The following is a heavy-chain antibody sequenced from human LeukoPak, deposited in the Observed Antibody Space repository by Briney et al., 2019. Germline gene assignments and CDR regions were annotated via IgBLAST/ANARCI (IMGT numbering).Heavy chain of an antibody. D-gene: IGHD3-22*01. V-gene: IGHV1-2*02. Sequence: ASVKVSCKASGYTFTTYYMHWVRQAPGQGLEWMGWINPNSGGTNYAQKFQGRVTLTRDTSINTAYMELSSLRSDDTAVYYCARVSSSGGYYSYDTFNIWGQGTMVTVSS. J-gene: IGHJ3*02. CDR1: GYTFTTYY. CDR2: INPNSGGT. CDR3: ARVSSSGGYYSYDTFNI.